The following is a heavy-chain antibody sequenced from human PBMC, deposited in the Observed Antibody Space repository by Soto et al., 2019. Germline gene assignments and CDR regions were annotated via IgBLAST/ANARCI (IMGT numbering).Heavy chain of an antibody. Sequence: SVKVSCKASGYTFTSYYMHWVRQAPGQGLEWMGIINPSGGSTSYAQKFQGRVTMTRDTSTSTVYMELSSLRSEDTAVYYCARAVITNVYYYYGMDVWGQGTTVTVSS. J-gene: IGHJ6*02. CDR3: ARAVITNVYYYYGMDV. V-gene: IGHV1-46*01. CDR2: INPSGGST. D-gene: IGHD3-22*01. CDR1: GYTFTSYY.